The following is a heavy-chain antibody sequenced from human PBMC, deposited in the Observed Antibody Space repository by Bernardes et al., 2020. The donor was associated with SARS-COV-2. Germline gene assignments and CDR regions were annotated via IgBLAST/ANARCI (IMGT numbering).Heavy chain of an antibody. D-gene: IGHD3-9*01. CDR2: VNTNNGNT. CDR1: GYTFTSVG. J-gene: IGHJ6*02. CDR3: ARGPRSHPYFDWVLDANGMDV. Sequence: ASVKVSCKASGYTFTSVGISWVRQAPGQGLEWMGWVNTNNGNTNYAQKLQGRVTLTTDTATSTASMELRSLRSDDTAVYFCARGPRSHPYFDWVLDANGMDVWGQGTTVTVSS. V-gene: IGHV1-18*04.